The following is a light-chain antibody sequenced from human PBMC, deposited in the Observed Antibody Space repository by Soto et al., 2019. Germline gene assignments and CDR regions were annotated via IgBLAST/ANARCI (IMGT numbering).Light chain of an antibody. V-gene: IGLV2-14*03. CDR3: SSYTTSNTRQIV. J-gene: IGLJ1*01. CDR1: SSDVGGYNY. CDR2: DVS. Sequence: LTQPASVSGSPGQSINISCTGTSSDVGGYNYVSWYQHHPGKAPKLIIYDVSNRPSGVSNPFSGSKSGNTASLTISGLQPEDEADYYCSSYTTSNTRQIVFGTGTKVT.